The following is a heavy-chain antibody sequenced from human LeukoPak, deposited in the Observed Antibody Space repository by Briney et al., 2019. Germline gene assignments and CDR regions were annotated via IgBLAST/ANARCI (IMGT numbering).Heavy chain of an antibody. CDR2: IYPGDSDT. J-gene: IGHJ4*02. Sequence: HGESLKISCKGSGYSFTSYWIGWVRQMPGKGLEWMGIIYPGDSDTRYSPSFQGQVTISADKSISTAYLQWSSLKASDTAMYYCARLRRDGRRIIFAAFDYWGQGTLVTVSS. CDR3: ARLRRDGRRIIFAAFDY. D-gene: IGHD5-24*01. CDR1: GYSFTSYW. V-gene: IGHV5-51*01.